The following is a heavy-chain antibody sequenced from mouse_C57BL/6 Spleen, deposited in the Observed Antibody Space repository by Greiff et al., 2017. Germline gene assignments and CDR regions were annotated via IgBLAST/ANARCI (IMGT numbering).Heavy chain of an antibody. CDR1: GFTFSDYG. CDR2: ISSGSSTI. Sequence: EVKLVESGGGLVKPGGSLKLSCAASGFTFSDYGMHWVRQAPEKGLEWVAYISSGSSTIYYADTVKGRFTISRDNAKNTLFLQMTSLRSEDTAMYYCARSPYYYGSSSYFDYWGQGTTLTVSS. J-gene: IGHJ2*01. D-gene: IGHD1-1*01. CDR3: ARSPYYYGSSSYFDY. V-gene: IGHV5-17*01.